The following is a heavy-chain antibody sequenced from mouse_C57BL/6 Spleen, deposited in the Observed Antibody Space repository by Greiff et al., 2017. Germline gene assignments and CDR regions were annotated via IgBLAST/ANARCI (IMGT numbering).Heavy chain of an antibody. V-gene: IGHV1-19*01. CDR1: GYTFTDYY. J-gene: IGHJ2*01. CDR2: INPYNGGT. Sequence: EVQLQQSGPVLVKPGASVKMSCKASGYTFTDYYMNWVKQSHGKSLEWIGVINPYNGGTSYNQKFKGKATLTVDKSSSTAYMELNSLTSEDSAVYYCARRRLPLDYWGQGTTLTVSS. CDR3: ARRRLPLDY. D-gene: IGHD3-2*02.